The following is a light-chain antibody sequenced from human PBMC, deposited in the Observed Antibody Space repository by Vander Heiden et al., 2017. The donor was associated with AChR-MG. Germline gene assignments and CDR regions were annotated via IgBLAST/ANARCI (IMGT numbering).Light chain of an antibody. CDR2: AAS. CDR3: QQDDSTLYT. J-gene: IGKJ2*01. CDR1: QGISNS. V-gene: IGKV1-NL1*01. Sequence: DIQMTQSPSSLSASVGDRVTITCRASQGISNSLAWYQQKPGKAPKLLLYAASRLESGVPSRFSGSGSGTDYTLTISSLQPEDFATSYCQQDDSTLYTFGQGTKLEIK.